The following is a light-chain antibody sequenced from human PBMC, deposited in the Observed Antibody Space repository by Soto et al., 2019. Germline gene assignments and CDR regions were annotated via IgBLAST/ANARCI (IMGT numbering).Light chain of an antibody. CDR1: SSNIGSNY. CDR3: GTWDSSLSAGV. Sequence: QSVLTQPPSVSAAPGQKVTISCSGSSSNIGSNYVSWYQQLPGTAPKLLIYENNKGPSGIPDRFSGSKSGTSATLGITGLQTGDEADYYCGTWDSSLSAGVFGGGTKVTVL. J-gene: IGLJ2*01. V-gene: IGLV1-51*02. CDR2: ENN.